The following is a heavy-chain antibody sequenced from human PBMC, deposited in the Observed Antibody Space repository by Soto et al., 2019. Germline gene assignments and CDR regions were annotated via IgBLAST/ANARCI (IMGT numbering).Heavy chain of an antibody. J-gene: IGHJ4*02. Sequence: GSLRLSCAASGFTFSSYAMHWVRQAPGKGLEWVAVISYDGSNKYYADSVKGRFTISRDNSKNTLYLQMNSLRAEDTAVYYCARDRRYSYGYLDHWGQGTPVTVSS. D-gene: IGHD5-18*01. CDR1: GFTFSSYA. CDR2: ISYDGSNK. V-gene: IGHV3-30-3*01. CDR3: ARDRRYSYGYLDH.